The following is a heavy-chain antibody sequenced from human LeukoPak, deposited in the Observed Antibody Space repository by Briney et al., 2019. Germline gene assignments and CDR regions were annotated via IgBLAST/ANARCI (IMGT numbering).Heavy chain of an antibody. CDR1: GLNFNSRW. CDR3: ARDGGWWRFDF. V-gene: IGHV3-7*03. D-gene: IGHD2-8*02. Sequence: GSLILSCIASGLNFNSRWMDWVRRVPGQGLEWVASIKEDGSETHYVDSVRGRFTISRDNDRNSLNLQMNNLRAEDTAMYYCARDGGWWRFDFWGQGALVTVSS. CDR2: IKEDGSET. J-gene: IGHJ4*02.